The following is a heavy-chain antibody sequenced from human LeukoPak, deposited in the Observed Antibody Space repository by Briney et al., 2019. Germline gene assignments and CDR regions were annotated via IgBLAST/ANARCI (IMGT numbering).Heavy chain of an antibody. Sequence: GGSLRLSCAASGFTFSSYAMHWVRQAPGKGLEYVSAISSNGGSAYYANSVKGRFTISRDNSKNTLYLQMGSLRAEDMAVYYCAREKDWGQGTLVTVSS. J-gene: IGHJ4*02. CDR2: ISSNGGSA. CDR1: GFTFSSYA. V-gene: IGHV3-64*01. CDR3: AREKD.